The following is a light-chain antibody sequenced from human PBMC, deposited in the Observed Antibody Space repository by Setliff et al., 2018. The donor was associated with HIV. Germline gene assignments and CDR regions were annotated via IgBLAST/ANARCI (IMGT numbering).Light chain of an antibody. Sequence: QSALTQPASVSGSPGQSITISCTGTSNDVGNYNYVSWYQQHPGKAPKLMIYDVSNRPSGVSNRFSASKSGSTASLTISGLQAEDETDYYCSSCTGSGTYVFGTGTKVTVL. J-gene: IGLJ1*01. V-gene: IGLV2-14*03. CDR2: DVS. CDR3: SSCTGSGTYV. CDR1: SNDVGNYNY.